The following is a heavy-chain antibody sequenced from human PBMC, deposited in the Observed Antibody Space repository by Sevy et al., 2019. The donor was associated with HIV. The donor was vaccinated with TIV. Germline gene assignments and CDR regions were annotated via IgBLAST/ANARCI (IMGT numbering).Heavy chain of an antibody. CDR1: GYTFTGYY. D-gene: IGHD4-17*01. Sequence: ASVKVSCKASGYTFTGYYMHWVRQAPGQGLEWMGRINPNSGGTNYAQKFQGRVTMTRDTSISTAYMELSRLRSDDTAVYYCARDYGGNPGAFDIWGQGTMVTVSS. J-gene: IGHJ3*02. CDR2: INPNSGGT. V-gene: IGHV1-2*06. CDR3: ARDYGGNPGAFDI.